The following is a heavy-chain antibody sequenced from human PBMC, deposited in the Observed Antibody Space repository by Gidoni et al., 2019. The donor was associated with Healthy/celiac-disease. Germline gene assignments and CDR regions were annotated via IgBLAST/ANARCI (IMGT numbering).Heavy chain of an antibody. J-gene: IGHJ4*02. D-gene: IGHD5-18*01. Sequence: EVQLVESGGGLVQAGKSLRLSCASSGFTFDDYAMHWVRPAPGKGLEWVSGISWNSGSIGYADAVKCLFTISRDNAKNSLYLQMNSLRAEDTALYYCAKGTSYGYGTVDYWGQGTLVTVSS. CDR1: GFTFDDYA. CDR3: AKGTSYGYGTVDY. CDR2: ISWNSGSI. V-gene: IGHV3-9*01.